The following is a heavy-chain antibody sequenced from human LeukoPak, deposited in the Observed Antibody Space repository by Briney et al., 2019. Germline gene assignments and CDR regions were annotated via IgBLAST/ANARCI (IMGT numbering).Heavy chain of an antibody. CDR2: INHSGST. V-gene: IGHV4-34*01. Sequence: SETLSLTCAVYGGSFSGYYWSWIRQPPGKGLEWIGEINHSGSTNYNPSLKSRVTISVDTSKNQFSLKLSSVTAADTAVYYCARDPITMIVVGYGMDVWGQGTTVTVSS. CDR1: GGSFSGYY. J-gene: IGHJ6*02. D-gene: IGHD3-22*01. CDR3: ARDPITMIVVGYGMDV.